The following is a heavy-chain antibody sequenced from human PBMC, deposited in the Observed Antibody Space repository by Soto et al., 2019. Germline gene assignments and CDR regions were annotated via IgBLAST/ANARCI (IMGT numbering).Heavy chain of an antibody. CDR2: INHSGST. V-gene: IGHV4-34*01. Sequence: SETLSLTCAVYGGSFSGYYWSWIRQPPGKGLEWIGEINHSGSTNYNPSLKSRVTISVDTSKNQFSLKLSSVTAADTAVYYCARGQSVQQLHYYYYYMDVWGKGTTVTVSS. J-gene: IGHJ6*03. CDR1: GGSFSGYY. CDR3: ARGQSVQQLHYYYYYMDV. D-gene: IGHD6-13*01.